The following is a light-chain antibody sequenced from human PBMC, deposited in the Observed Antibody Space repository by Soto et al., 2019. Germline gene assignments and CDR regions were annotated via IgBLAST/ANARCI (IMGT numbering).Light chain of an antibody. CDR3: QQYSDSAWT. CDR1: QSVSSSY. Sequence: EIVLTQSPGTLSLSPGERATLSCRASQSVSSSYLGWYQQKPGQAPSLLIFGASSRATGIPDRFSGSGSESDFTLTITRLEPEDFAVYYCQQYSDSAWTFGQGTRVEIK. J-gene: IGKJ1*01. V-gene: IGKV3-20*01. CDR2: GAS.